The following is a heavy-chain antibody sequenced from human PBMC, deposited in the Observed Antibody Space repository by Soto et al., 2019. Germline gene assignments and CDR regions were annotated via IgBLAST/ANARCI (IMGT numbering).Heavy chain of an antibody. CDR2: ISTGGSTT. Sequence: LRLSCAASGFTFSSYWMFWVRQAPGKGLEWVSRISTGGSTTIYADSVKGRFTISRDNSKNTLYLQMNSLRAEDTAVYYCAKNPGYYYDSTGYHFDYWGQGTLVTVSS. V-gene: IGHV3-74*01. CDR3: AKNPGYYYDSTGYHFDY. J-gene: IGHJ4*02. CDR1: GFTFSSYW. D-gene: IGHD3-22*01.